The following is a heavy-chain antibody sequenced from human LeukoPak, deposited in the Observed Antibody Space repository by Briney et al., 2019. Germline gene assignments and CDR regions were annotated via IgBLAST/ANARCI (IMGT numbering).Heavy chain of an antibody. Sequence: AGGSLRLSCSASGFTFSSYAMHWVRQAPGKGLEYVSAISSNGGSTYYADSVKGRFTISGDNSKITLYLQMNSLRAEDTAVYYCAKSYNGYESKPDYWGQGTLVTVSS. V-gene: IGHV3-64*04. CDR2: ISSNGGST. J-gene: IGHJ4*02. CDR3: AKSYNGYESKPDY. CDR1: GFTFSSYA. D-gene: IGHD5-12*01.